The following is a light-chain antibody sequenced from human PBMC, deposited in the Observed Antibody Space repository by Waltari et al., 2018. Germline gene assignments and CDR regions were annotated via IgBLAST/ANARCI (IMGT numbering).Light chain of an antibody. CDR2: STN. CDR1: SSNIGSGA. CDR3: AAWDDSLSAYV. J-gene: IGLJ1*01. Sequence: SVLTQPPSASATPGQRVAVSCSGSSSNIGSGAVTWYQQVPGAAPKLVIYSTNQRPLGVPDRCFGSKSGTSASLAISGLQSEDEADYYCAAWDDSLSAYVFGTGTKVTVL. V-gene: IGLV1-44*01.